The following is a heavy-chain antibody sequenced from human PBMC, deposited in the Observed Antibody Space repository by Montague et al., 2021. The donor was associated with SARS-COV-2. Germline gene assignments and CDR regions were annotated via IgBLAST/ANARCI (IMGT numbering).Heavy chain of an antibody. CDR2: IYYSGST. CDR3: ARFYRVLPAASFDY. Sequence: SETRSLTCTVSGGSISSSSYYWGWIRQPPGKGLEWIGSIYYSGSTXYNPSLKSRVTISVDTSKNQFSLKLSSVTAADTAVYFCARFYRVLPAASFDYWGQGTLVTVSS. CDR1: GGSISSSSYY. V-gene: IGHV4-39*01. J-gene: IGHJ4*02. D-gene: IGHD2-2*01.